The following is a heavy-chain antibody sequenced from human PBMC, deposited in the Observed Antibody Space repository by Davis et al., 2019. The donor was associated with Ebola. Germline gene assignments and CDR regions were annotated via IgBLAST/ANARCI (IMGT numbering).Heavy chain of an antibody. CDR3: ARVTLWWDVDSGGPTTYYFDF. D-gene: IGHD3-22*01. Sequence: GESLKISCAASGFTFNSYAMSWVRQAPGKGLEWVSGISGPGGSTYYPDSVKGRFTISRDNAKNTLYLQMISLRAEDTATYYCARVTLWWDVDSGGPTTYYFDFWGQGALVTVSS. CDR2: ISGPGGST. CDR1: GFTFNSYA. J-gene: IGHJ4*02. V-gene: IGHV3-23*01.